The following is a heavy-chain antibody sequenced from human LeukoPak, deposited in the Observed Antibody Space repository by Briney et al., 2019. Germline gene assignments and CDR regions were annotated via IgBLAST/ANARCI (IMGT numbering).Heavy chain of an antibody. D-gene: IGHD3-10*01. J-gene: IGHJ3*02. CDR1: GFTFSSYA. V-gene: IGHV3-23*01. CDR3: AKGGRSRNDAFDI. Sequence: GGSLRLSCAASGFTFSSYAMSWVRQAPGKGLEWVSGISGGGVSTYYADSVKGRFTISRDNSNNTLYLQMNSLRAGDTAVYYCAKGGRSRNDAFDIWGQGTMVTVSS. CDR2: ISGGGVST.